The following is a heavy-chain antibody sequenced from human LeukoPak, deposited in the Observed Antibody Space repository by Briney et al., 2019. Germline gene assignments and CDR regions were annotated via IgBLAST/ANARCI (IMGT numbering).Heavy chain of an antibody. CDR2: ISGSGGST. CDR3: AKDAHYYDISGYYYDY. V-gene: IGHV3-23*01. J-gene: IGHJ4*02. D-gene: IGHD3-22*01. CDR1: GFTFSSYA. Sequence: GGSLRLSCAASGFTFSSYAMSWVRQAPGKGLEWVSAISGSGGSTYYADSVKGRFTISRDNSKNTLYLQMNSLRAEDTAVYYCAKDAHYYDISGYYYDYWGQGTLVTVSS.